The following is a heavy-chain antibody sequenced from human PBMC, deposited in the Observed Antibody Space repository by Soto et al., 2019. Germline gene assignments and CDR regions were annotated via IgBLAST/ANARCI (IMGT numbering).Heavy chain of an antibody. CDR2: ISPKSGGT. J-gene: IGHJ4*02. D-gene: IGHD3-9*01. CDR3: SRPPGYISDWYYFDL. CDR1: GYSFIDYY. Sequence: ASVKVSCKASGYSFIDYYIHWVRQAPGQGFEWMGRISPKSGGTNYAQKFEGRVTMTWDTSLNTAYMELSSLISDDTAVYYCSRPPGYISDWYYFDLWGQGTLVTVSS. V-gene: IGHV1-2*02.